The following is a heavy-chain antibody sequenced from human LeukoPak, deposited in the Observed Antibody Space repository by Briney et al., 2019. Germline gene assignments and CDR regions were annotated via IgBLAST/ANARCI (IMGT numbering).Heavy chain of an antibody. V-gene: IGHV5-51*01. CDR1: GYNFTIYW. D-gene: IGHD3-10*01. J-gene: IGHJ4*02. CDR3: ARPPTYCYGSGSYYEYYFDY. CDR2: IYPGDSDT. Sequence: GESLKISCKGSGYNFTIYWIGWVRQMPGKGLEWMGIIYPGDSDTRYSPSLQGQVTISADKSISTAYLQWSSLKASDTAMYYCARPPTYCYGSGSYYEYYFDYWGQGTLVTVSS.